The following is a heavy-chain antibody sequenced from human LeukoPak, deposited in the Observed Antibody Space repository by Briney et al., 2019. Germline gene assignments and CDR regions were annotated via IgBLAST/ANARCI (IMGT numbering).Heavy chain of an antibody. Sequence: SETLSLTCAVYGGSFSGYYWSWIRQPPGKGLEWIGEINHSGSTNYNPSLKSRVTISVDTSKNQFSLKLSSVTAADTAVYYCARESGDCSSTSCYHKYYYYMDVWGKGTTVTVSS. CDR1: GGSFSGYY. V-gene: IGHV4-34*01. CDR2: INHSGST. J-gene: IGHJ6*03. CDR3: ARESGDCSSTSCYHKYYYYMDV. D-gene: IGHD2-2*01.